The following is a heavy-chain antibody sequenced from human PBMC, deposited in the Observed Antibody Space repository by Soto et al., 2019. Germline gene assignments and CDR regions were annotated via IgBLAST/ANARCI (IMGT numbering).Heavy chain of an antibody. CDR2: ITGSGSSA. V-gene: IGHV3-23*01. CDR3: AKATVTTSYFYGMDV. D-gene: IGHD4-17*01. J-gene: IGHJ6*02. Sequence: GGSLRLSCAASGFPFRNFAMNWVRQAPGKGLEWVSAITGSGSSAYFADAVKGRFTISRDNSKGTLYLQMNSLRVEDSGVYFCAKATVTTSYFYGMDVRGQGTTVTVSS. CDR1: GFPFRNFA.